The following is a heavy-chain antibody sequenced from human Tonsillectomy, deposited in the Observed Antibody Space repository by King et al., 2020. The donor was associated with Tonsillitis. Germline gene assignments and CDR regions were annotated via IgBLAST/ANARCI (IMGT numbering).Heavy chain of an antibody. J-gene: IGHJ4*02. D-gene: IGHD6-19*01. CDR3: VRGEVYRAWYGGDYCYY. Sequence: QLVQSGAEVKKPGASVKVSCKASGYTFISYGISWVRQAPGQGLEWMGWISVYNGNTNYAQKLQGRVTMTTDTSTSTTYMELRSLRSDDTAVYYCVRGEVYRAWYGGDYCYYWRQGPLVTVPS. CDR2: ISVYNGNT. CDR1: GYTFISYG. V-gene: IGHV1-18*04.